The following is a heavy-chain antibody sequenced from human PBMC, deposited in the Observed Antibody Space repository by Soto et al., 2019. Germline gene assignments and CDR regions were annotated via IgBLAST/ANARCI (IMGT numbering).Heavy chain of an antibody. V-gene: IGHV3-21*01. CDR2: ISSSSSYI. Sequence: GSLRLSCAASGFTFSSYSMNWVRQAPGKGLEWVSSISSSSSYIYYADSVKGRFTISRDNAKNSLYLQMNSLRAEDTAVYYCARVLSPADAFDIWGQGTMVTVSS. J-gene: IGHJ3*02. CDR1: GFTFSSYS. D-gene: IGHD3-10*01. CDR3: ARVLSPADAFDI.